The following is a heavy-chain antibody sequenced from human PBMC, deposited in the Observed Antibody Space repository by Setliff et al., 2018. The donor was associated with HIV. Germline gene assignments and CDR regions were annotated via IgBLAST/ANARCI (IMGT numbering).Heavy chain of an antibody. J-gene: IGHJ3*02. CDR3: ARSSGSHWMNAFDI. CDR1: SGSISSYY. D-gene: IGHD1-26*01. CDR2: IYYPGST. Sequence: PSETLSLTCTVSSGSISSYYWSWIRQPPGKGLEWIGYIYYPGSTNYNPSLRSRVTISLDTSKNQFSLNLSSMTAADTAVYYCARSSGSHWMNAFDIWGQGTMVTVSS. V-gene: IGHV4-59*01.